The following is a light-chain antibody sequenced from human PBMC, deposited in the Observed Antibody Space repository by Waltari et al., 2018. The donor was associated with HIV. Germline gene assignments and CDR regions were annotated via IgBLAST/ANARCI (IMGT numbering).Light chain of an antibody. J-gene: IGLJ1*01. V-gene: IGLV1-40*01. Sequence: QSVLTQPPSVSGAPGQRVTISCTGSYSTIGSVYDAHWYQQVPGTVPKLLIYGNSNRPSGVPDRISGSKSGSSASLAISGLQADDEADYYCQSYDSSLSGFIFGTGTRVTVL. CDR3: QSYDSSLSGFI. CDR2: GNS. CDR1: YSTIGSVYD.